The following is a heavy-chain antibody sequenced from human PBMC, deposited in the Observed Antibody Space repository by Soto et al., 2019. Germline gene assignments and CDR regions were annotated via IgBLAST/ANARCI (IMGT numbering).Heavy chain of an antibody. J-gene: IGHJ6*02. CDR3: ARGGYLYYYGMDV. Sequence: PSETLSLTCAVYGGSFSGYYWSWIRQPPGKGLEWIGEINHSGSTNYNPSLKSRVTISVDTSKNQFSLKLSSVTAADTAVYYCARGGYLYYYGMDVWGQGTTVTVSS. CDR2: INHSGST. D-gene: IGHD2-15*01. CDR1: GGSFSGYY. V-gene: IGHV4-34*01.